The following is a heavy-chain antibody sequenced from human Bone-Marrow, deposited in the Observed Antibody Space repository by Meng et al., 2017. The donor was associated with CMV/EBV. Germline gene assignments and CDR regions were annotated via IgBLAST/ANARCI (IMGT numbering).Heavy chain of an antibody. V-gene: IGHV1-2*02. D-gene: IGHD2-8*01. CDR2: INPNSGDT. CDR3: AKGSRTFDD. Sequence: ASVKVSCKASGYTFIGYYIHWVRQAPGQGLEWMGWINPNSGDTNYAQRFQGRVTMTRDTSISTAYMELSRLKSEDTAVYYCAKGSRTFDDWGQGTLVTVSS. J-gene: IGHJ4*02. CDR1: GYTFIGYY.